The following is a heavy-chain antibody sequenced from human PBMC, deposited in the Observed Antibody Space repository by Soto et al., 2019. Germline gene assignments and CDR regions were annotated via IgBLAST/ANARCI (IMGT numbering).Heavy chain of an antibody. Sequence: QVQLQESGPGLVKPSETLSLTCTVSGGSITTYYWSWIRQSPGRGLEWMGYIHHNGATNYNPSLKSRVTMSVATSKNQFYLTLSSVTAADTAVYFCAREKGTDGYDNTPGGMDFWGPGTLVTVSS. D-gene: IGHD2-15*01. CDR3: AREKGTDGYDNTPGGMDF. CDR1: GGSITTYY. J-gene: IGHJ4*02. CDR2: IHHNGAT. V-gene: IGHV4-59*01.